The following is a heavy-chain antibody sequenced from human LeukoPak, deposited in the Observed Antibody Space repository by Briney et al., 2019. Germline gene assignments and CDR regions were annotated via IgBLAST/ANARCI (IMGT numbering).Heavy chain of an antibody. D-gene: IGHD6-13*01. J-gene: IGHJ6*03. CDR1: GFTFSSYW. Sequence: GGSLRLSCAASGFTFSSYWMHWVRQAPGKGLVWVSRINSDGSSTSYADSVKGRFTISRDNSKNTLYLQMNSLRAEDTAVYYCAKDLTAAGYYYYMDVWGKGTTVTISS. CDR2: INSDGSST. CDR3: AKDLTAAGYYYYMDV. V-gene: IGHV3-74*01.